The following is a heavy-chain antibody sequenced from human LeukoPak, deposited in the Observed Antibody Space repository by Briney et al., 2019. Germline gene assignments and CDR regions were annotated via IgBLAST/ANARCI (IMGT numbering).Heavy chain of an antibody. CDR1: GFTFSGYA. CDR3: ARDLRAIAVAGSTIDY. V-gene: IGHV3-23*01. Sequence: HTGGSLRLSCAASGFTFSGYAMSWVRQAPGKGLEWVSAISGSGGSTYYADSVKGRFTISRDNSKNTLYLQMNSLRAEDTAVYYCARDLRAIAVAGSTIDYWGQGTLVTVSS. D-gene: IGHD6-19*01. CDR2: ISGSGGST. J-gene: IGHJ4*02.